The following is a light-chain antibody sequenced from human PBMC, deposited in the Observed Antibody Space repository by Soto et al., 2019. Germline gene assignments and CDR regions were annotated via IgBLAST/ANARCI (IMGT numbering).Light chain of an antibody. CDR2: RAS. CDR3: HRHETYPLA. Sequence: TQMTQSPSTLSASVGDIVSITCRASRDIGTWLAWFQQKPGRAPNLLIYRASTLARGVPSRFSGSGSGTEFTLTISSLQPDDFATYYFHRHETYPLAFGGGTKVDI. CDR1: RDIGTW. V-gene: IGKV1-5*03. J-gene: IGKJ4*01.